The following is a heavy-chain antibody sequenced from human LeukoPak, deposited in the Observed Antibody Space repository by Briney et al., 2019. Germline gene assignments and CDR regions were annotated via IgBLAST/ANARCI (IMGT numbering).Heavy chain of an antibody. CDR3: ARLGNWNYIDY. J-gene: IGHJ4*02. Sequence: SETVFLTCTVSGGSISSYYWSWIRQPPGKGLEWIGYIYTSGSTNYNPSLKSRVTISVDTSKNQFSLKLSSVTAADTAVYYCARLGNWNYIDYWGQGTLVTVSS. CDR2: IYTSGST. V-gene: IGHV4-4*09. D-gene: IGHD1-1*01. CDR1: GGSISSYY.